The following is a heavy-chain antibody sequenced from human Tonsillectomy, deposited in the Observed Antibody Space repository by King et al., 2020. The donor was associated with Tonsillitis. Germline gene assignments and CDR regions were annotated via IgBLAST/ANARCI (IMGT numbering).Heavy chain of an antibody. J-gene: IGHJ5*02. CDR3: AGLNLPSYCSSTSCYLDWFHP. V-gene: IGHV4-39*07. D-gene: IGHD2-2*01. CDR1: GGSISSSSYY. CDR2: IYYSGNT. Sequence: QLQESGPGLVKPSETLSLTCTVSGGSISSSSYYWGWIRQPPGKGLEWIGSIYYSGNTYYNPSLKSRVTISVDTSKNQFSLKLSSVTAADTAVYYCAGLNLPSYCSSTSCYLDWFHPWGQGPLVTVSS.